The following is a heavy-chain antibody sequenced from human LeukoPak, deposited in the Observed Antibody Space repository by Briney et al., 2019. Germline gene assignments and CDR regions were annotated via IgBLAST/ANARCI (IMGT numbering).Heavy chain of an antibody. V-gene: IGHV4-61*02. CDR3: ARDGGRVPAASNWFDP. D-gene: IGHD2-2*01. Sequence: SETLSLTCTVSGGSISSGSYYGSWIRQPAGKGLEWIGRIYTSGSTNYNPSLKSRVTISVDTSKNQISLKLSSVTAADTAVYYCARDGGRVPAASNWFDPWGQGTLVTVSS. J-gene: IGHJ5*02. CDR1: GGSISSGSYY. CDR2: IYTSGST.